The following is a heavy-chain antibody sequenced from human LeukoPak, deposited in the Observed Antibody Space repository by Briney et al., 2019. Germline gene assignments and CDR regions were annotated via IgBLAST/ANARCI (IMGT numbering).Heavy chain of an antibody. V-gene: IGHV3-15*01. CDR3: TGVVGAAFDY. D-gene: IGHD1-26*01. J-gene: IGHJ4*02. CDR1: GFTFSNAW. Sequence: GGSLRLSCAASGFTFSNAWMSWVRQAPGKGLEWVGRIKTKADGGTTDYAAPVKGRFTNSRDDSKNTLYLQMNRLKTEDTAVYYCTGVVGAAFDYWGQGTLVTVSS. CDR2: IKTKADGGTT.